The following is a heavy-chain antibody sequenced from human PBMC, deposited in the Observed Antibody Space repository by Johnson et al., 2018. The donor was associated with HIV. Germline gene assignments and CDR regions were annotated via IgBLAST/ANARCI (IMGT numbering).Heavy chain of an antibody. CDR3: ARGRVVVAATEAFDI. D-gene: IGHD2-15*01. Sequence: QMQLVESGGGLVKPGGSLRLSCAASGFSFSNYAMDWVRQAPGKGLEWVAFVSSDGSDKNYADSVKGRFTISRDNAKNSLYLQMNSLRAEDTAMYYCARGRVVVAATEAFDIWGQGTMVTVSS. CDR2: VSSDGSDK. CDR1: GFSFSNYA. J-gene: IGHJ3*02. V-gene: IGHV3-33*08.